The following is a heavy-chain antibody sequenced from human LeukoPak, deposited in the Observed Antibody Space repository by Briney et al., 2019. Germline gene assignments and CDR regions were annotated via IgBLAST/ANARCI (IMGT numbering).Heavy chain of an antibody. J-gene: IGHJ4*02. CDR2: MSGSDGST. Sequence: GGSLRLFCAAAGFTFSSYATSWARQASGRGLEWVSDMSGSDGSTYYEDSVKSRFTISRDNAKSTLYLQMNSLRAEDTAVYYGAKGYILTGYYPFGVDYWGQGTRVTVSS. CDR1: GFTFSSYA. D-gene: IGHD3-9*01. V-gene: IGHV3-23*01. CDR3: AKGYILTGYYPFGVDY.